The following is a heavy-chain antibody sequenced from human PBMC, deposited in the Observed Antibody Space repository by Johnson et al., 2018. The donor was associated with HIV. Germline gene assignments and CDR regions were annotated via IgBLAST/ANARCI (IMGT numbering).Heavy chain of an antibody. J-gene: IGHJ3*02. D-gene: IGHD1-20*01. CDR1: GFTFSTYA. V-gene: IGHV3-30*03. Sequence: QVQLVESGGGVVQPGRSLRLSCVASGFTFSTYAMHWVRQAPGKGLEWVAVISYDGNNEYYAHSVKGRFTISRDNSKNMLYLQMGSLRAEDMAVYYCARGIPTLPLTGTRGFDIWGQGTMVTVSS. CDR2: ISYDGNNE. CDR3: ARGIPTLPLTGTRGFDI.